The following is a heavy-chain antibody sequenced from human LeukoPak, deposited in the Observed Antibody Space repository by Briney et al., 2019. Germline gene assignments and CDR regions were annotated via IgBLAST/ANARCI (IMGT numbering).Heavy chain of an antibody. V-gene: IGHV1-18*04. Sequence: ASVKVSCKASGYTFTSYGISWVRQAPGQGLEWMGWISAYNGNTNYAQKLQGRVTMTTDTSTSTAYMELRSLRSDDTAVYYCARRDHDILTGYYSHFDYWGQGTLVTVSS. D-gene: IGHD3-9*01. CDR1: GYTFTSYG. J-gene: IGHJ4*02. CDR2: ISAYNGNT. CDR3: ARRDHDILTGYYSHFDY.